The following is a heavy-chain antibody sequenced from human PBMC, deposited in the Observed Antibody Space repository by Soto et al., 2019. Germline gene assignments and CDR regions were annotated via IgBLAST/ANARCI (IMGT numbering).Heavy chain of an antibody. Sequence: QFQLVQSGAEVKEPGASVRVSCKAFGYTFTAYNSHWLRHAPGQRLEWMGWIHAGTGNTRYSRKFQGRVILTRDTSSTTAYLEVDSLRSEDTAIYYCARVAPTGGAVPRFAPWGQGTLLTVSS. D-gene: IGHD4-17*01. CDR2: IHAGTGNT. CDR3: ARVAPTGGAVPRFAP. J-gene: IGHJ5*02. CDR1: GYTFTAYN. V-gene: IGHV1-3*01.